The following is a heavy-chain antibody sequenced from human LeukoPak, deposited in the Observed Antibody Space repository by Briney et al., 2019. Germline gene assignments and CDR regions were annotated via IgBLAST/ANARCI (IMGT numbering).Heavy chain of an antibody. D-gene: IGHD1/OR15-1a*01. CDR1: GGSISSYY. Sequence: SETLSLTCTVSGGSISSYYWSWIRQPPGKGLEWIGYIYYSGSTNYNPSLKSRVTISVDTSKNQFSLKLSSVTAADTAVYYCARGKGNTWRYYYYMDVWGKGTTVTVSS. V-gene: IGHV4-59*01. CDR3: ARGKGNTWRYYYYMDV. CDR2: IYYSGST. J-gene: IGHJ6*03.